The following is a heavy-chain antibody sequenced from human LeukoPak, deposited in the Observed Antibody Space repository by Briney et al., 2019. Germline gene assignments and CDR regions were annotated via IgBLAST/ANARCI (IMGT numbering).Heavy chain of an antibody. V-gene: IGHV1-2*02. CDR1: GYTFTSYY. CDR3: ARVSYYYDSSGYYFDLFGY. D-gene: IGHD3-22*01. Sequence: ASVKVSCKASGYTFTSYYMHWVRQAPGQGLEWMGWINPNSGGTNYAQKFQGRVTMTRDTSISTAYMELSRLRSDDTAVYYCARVSYYYDSSGYYFDLFGYWGQGTLVTVSS. CDR2: INPNSGGT. J-gene: IGHJ4*02.